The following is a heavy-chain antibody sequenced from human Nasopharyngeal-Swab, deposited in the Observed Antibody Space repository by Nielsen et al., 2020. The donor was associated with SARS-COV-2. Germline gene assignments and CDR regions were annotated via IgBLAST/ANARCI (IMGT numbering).Heavy chain of an antibody. CDR2: ISYDGSNK. D-gene: IGHD1-26*01. J-gene: IGHJ4*02. Sequence: GESLKISCEASGFTFSSYGMHWVRQAPGKGLEWVAVISYDGSNKYYADSVKGRFTISRDNSKNTLYLQMNSLRAEDTAVYYCAREGIVGATDLSFDYWGQGTLVTVSS. V-gene: IGHV3-30*03. CDR1: GFTFSSYG. CDR3: AREGIVGATDLSFDY.